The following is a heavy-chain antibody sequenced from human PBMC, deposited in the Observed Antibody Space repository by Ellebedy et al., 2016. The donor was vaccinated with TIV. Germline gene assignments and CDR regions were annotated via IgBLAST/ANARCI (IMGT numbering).Heavy chain of an antibody. V-gene: IGHV3-23*01. Sequence: GGSLRLXXAASGFTFSSYAMSWVRQAPGKGLEWVSAISGSGGSTYYADSVKGRFTISRDNSKNTLYLQMNSLRAEDTAVYYCAKGHSYGRYYFDYWGQGTLVTVSS. CDR1: GFTFSSYA. CDR2: ISGSGGST. CDR3: AKGHSYGRYYFDY. J-gene: IGHJ4*02. D-gene: IGHD5-18*01.